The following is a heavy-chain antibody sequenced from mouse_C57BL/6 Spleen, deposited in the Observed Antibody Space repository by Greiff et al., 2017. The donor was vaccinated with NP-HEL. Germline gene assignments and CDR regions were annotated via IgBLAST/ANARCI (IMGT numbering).Heavy chain of an antibody. Sequence: QVQLKQPGAELVRPGSSVKLSCKASGYTFTSYWMDWVKQRPGQGLEWIGNIYPSDSETHYNQKFKDKATLTVDKSSSTAYMQLSSLTSEDSAVYYCARLSLLWYFDVWGTGTTVTVSS. CDR3: ARLSLLWYFDV. D-gene: IGHD2-10*01. V-gene: IGHV1-61*01. J-gene: IGHJ1*03. CDR1: GYTFTSYW. CDR2: IYPSDSET.